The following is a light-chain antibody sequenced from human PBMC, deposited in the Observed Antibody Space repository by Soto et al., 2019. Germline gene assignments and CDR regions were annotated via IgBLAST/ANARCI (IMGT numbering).Light chain of an antibody. J-gene: IGKJ1*01. CDR1: QGISSY. Sequence: ASLITMSPSSVSSYPEDRVTIACRASQGISSYLAWYQQKPGKAPKLLIYAASTLQSGVPSRFSGSGSGTEFTLTISSLQPDDFATYYCQHYTSYSEAFGQGTKVDIK. CDR3: QHYTSYSEA. V-gene: IGKV1-8*01. CDR2: AAS.